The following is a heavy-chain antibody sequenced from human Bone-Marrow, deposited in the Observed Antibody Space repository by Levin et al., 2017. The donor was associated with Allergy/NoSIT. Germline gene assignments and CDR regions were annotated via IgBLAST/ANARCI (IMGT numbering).Heavy chain of an antibody. CDR2: MSYDGTTQ. V-gene: IGHV3-30*14. J-gene: IGHJ6*02. Sequence: KGLEWVGLMSYDGTTQYYADSAKGRFTISRDISKNMLYLQMSSLRVEDTAVYYCARGIWFGELPYYYYYGMDMWGPGTAVTVS. CDR3: ARGIWFGELPYYYYYGMDM. D-gene: IGHD3-10*01.